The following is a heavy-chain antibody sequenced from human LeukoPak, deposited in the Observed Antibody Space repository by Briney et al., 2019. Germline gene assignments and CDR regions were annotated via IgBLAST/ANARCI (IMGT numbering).Heavy chain of an antibody. Sequence: GGSLKISCKGAGYSFTSYWSGWVPQMPGKGLEWMGIIYPGDSDTKYSPSFQGQVTISADKSISTAYLQWSSLKASDTAMYYCARGDSAWSHNWGQGTLVTVSS. V-gene: IGHV5-51*01. CDR1: GYSFTSYW. CDR2: IYPGDSDT. CDR3: ARGDSAWSHN. J-gene: IGHJ1*01. D-gene: IGHD2-21*01.